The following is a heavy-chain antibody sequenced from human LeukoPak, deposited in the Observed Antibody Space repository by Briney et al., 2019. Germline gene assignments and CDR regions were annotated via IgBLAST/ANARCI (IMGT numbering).Heavy chain of an antibody. CDR3: ASSPMVEQLSWFDP. Sequence: GASVKVSCKASGYTFTGYYMHWVRQAPGQGLEWMGRIIPILGIANYAQKFQGRVTITADKSTSTAYMELSSLRSEDTAVYYCASSPMVEQLSWFDPWGQGTLVTVSS. V-gene: IGHV1-69*02. J-gene: IGHJ5*02. CDR1: GYTFTGYY. D-gene: IGHD5-24*01. CDR2: IIPILGIA.